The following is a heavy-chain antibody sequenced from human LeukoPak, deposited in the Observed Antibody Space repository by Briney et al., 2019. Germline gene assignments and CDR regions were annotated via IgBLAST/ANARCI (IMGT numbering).Heavy chain of an antibody. J-gene: IGHJ4*02. Sequence: SETLSLTCTVSGGSISSYYWSWIRQPPGKGLEWVGYSHYSGTTIYNPSLKSRLTISVDTSKNQFSLDLSSVTAADTAVYYCARDYRGYGSGAPFDSWGQGLLVAVSS. CDR1: GGSISSYY. V-gene: IGHV4-59*01. D-gene: IGHD3-10*01. CDR3: ARDYRGYGSGAPFDS. CDR2: SHYSGTT.